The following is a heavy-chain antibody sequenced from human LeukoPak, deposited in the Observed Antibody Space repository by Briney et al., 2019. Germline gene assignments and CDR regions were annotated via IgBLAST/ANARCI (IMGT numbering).Heavy chain of an antibody. J-gene: IGHJ4*02. Sequence: ASVTVSCKASGYTFTSYYMHWVRQAPGQGLEWMGLINPSGGSTSYAQKFQGRVTMTRDTSTSTVYMELSSLRSEDTAVYYCARGGPIKYSSGWPAPFDYWGQGTLVTVSS. CDR2: INPSGGST. V-gene: IGHV1-46*01. CDR3: ARGGPIKYSSGWPAPFDY. D-gene: IGHD6-19*01. CDR1: GYTFTSYY.